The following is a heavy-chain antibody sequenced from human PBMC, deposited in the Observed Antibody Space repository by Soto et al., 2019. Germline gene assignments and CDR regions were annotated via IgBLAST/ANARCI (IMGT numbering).Heavy chain of an antibody. CDR1: GYSFTSYW. CDR2: IDPSDSYT. Sequence: PGESLKISCKGSGYSFTSYWISWVRQMPGKVLEWMGRIDPSDSYTNYSPSFQGHVTISADKSISTAYLQWSSLKASDTAMYYCARQRQTGTHYYYYGMDVWGQGTTVTVS. V-gene: IGHV5-10-1*01. CDR3: ARQRQTGTHYYYYGMDV. D-gene: IGHD1-1*01. J-gene: IGHJ6*02.